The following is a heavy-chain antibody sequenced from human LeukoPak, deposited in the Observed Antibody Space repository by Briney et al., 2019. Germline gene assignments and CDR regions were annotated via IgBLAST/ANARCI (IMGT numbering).Heavy chain of an antibody. CDR3: ARERFAPADV. Sequence: GGSLRLSCAASGFTFSSYSMNWVRQAPGKGLEWVSSISSGSSYIYYADSVKGRFTISRDNAKNSLYLQMNSLRAEDTAVYYCARERFAPADVWGKGTTVTVSS. D-gene: IGHD2-2*01. CDR2: ISSGSSYI. CDR1: GFTFSSYS. V-gene: IGHV3-21*01. J-gene: IGHJ6*04.